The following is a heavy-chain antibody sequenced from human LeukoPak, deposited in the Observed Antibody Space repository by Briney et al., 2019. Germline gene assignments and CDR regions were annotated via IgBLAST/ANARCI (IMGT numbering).Heavy chain of an antibody. CDR1: GFIFSSYA. CDR3: FKMREQYYHSCYMDG. V-gene: IGHV3-23*01. J-gene: IGHJ6*03. Sequence: GGSLRLSSAASGFIFSSYAMSWVRPAPGKGLEWVSYGASGGSTYYADSVKRRFTVSRDHSKSTLYLQMNNLTAEDTAVYYFFKMREQYYHSCYMDGWGKGTTVTVSS. CDR2: GASGGST.